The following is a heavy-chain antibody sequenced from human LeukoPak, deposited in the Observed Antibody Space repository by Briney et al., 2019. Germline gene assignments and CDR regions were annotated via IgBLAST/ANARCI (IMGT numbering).Heavy chain of an antibody. CDR1: GVSISSYY. Sequence: SETLSLTCTVSGVSISSYYWSWIRQPPGKGLEWIGYIYYSGSTNYNPSLKSRVTISVDTSKNQFSLKLSSVTAADTAVYYCARDSKQRVRDYYYYYMDVWGKGTTVTVSS. J-gene: IGHJ6*03. CDR2: IYYSGST. CDR3: ARDSKQRVRDYYYYYMDV. V-gene: IGHV4-59*01. D-gene: IGHD6-25*01.